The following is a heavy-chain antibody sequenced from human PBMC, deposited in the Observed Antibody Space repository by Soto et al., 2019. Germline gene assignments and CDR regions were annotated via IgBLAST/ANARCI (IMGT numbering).Heavy chain of an antibody. V-gene: IGHV3-33*01. CDR2: IWDDGSNK. Sequence: RGSLRLSCAASGFTLSSFGMHWVRQAPGKGLEWVAGIWDDGSNKYYADSVKGRFTISRDNSKNTLYLRMNSLRAEDTAVYFCSRDEWTAAAGTLRHYYYYGMDIWGQGTTVTVSS. CDR3: SRDEWTAAAGTLRHYYYYGMDI. D-gene: IGHD6-13*01. CDR1: GFTLSSFG. J-gene: IGHJ6*02.